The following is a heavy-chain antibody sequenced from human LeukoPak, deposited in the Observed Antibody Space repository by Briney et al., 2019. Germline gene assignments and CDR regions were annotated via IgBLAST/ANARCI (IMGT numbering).Heavy chain of an antibody. V-gene: IGHV1-18*01. CDR2: ISAYNGNT. J-gene: IGHJ4*02. CDR1: GYTFSSYG. CDR3: ARVCSVSICYWIH. Sequence: ASVKVSCKASGYTFSSYGISWVRQAPGQGLEWLGYISAYNGNTNYAQKVQGRITMTTDTSTSTAYMEMRSLRSDDTAVYYCARVCSVSICYWIHWGQGTLVTASS. D-gene: IGHD2-15*01.